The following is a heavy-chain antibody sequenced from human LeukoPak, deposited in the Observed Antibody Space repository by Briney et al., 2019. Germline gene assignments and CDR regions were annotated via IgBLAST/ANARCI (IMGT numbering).Heavy chain of an antibody. CDR2: TNPNSGNT. CDR1: GYTFTSYD. Sequence: GASVKVSCKASGYTFTSYDINWVRQATGQGLEWMGWTNPNSGNTGYAQKFQGRVTMTRNTSISTAYMELSSLRSEDTAVYYCARSGSGSYSYYYYYYMDVWGKGTTVTVSS. V-gene: IGHV1-8*01. D-gene: IGHD1-26*01. CDR3: ARSGSGSYSYYYYYYMDV. J-gene: IGHJ6*03.